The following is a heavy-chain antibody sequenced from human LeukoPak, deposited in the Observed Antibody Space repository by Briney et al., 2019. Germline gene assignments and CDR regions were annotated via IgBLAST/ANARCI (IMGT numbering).Heavy chain of an antibody. J-gene: IGHJ4*02. CDR2: IYTSGST. CDR1: GGSISSYY. V-gene: IGHV4-4*07. D-gene: IGHD3-22*01. Sequence: SETLSLTCTVSGGSISSYYWSWIRQPAGKGLEWIGRIYTSGSTNYNPSLKSRVTVSVDTSRNQFSLKLSSVTAADTAVYYCARVSYDSSGVEYWGQGTLVTVSS. CDR3: ARVSYDSSGVEY.